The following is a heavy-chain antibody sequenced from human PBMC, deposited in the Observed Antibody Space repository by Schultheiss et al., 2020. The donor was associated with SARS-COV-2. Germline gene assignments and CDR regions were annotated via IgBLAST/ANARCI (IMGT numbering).Heavy chain of an antibody. CDR3: ARGGPRAFDI. J-gene: IGHJ3*02. CDR1: GGSISSGGYY. Sequence: SETLSLTCTVSGGSISSGGYYWSWIRQPPGKGLEWIGYIYYSGSTYYNPSLKSRVTISVDTSKNQFSLKLSSVTAADTAVYYCARGGPRAFDIWGQGTMVTVSS. V-gene: IGHV4-61*08. CDR2: IYYSGST.